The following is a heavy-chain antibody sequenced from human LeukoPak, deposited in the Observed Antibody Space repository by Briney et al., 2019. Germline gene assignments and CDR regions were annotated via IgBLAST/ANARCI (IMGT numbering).Heavy chain of an antibody. D-gene: IGHD6-6*01. CDR3: AKDLSKWSSSSSTDY. CDR2: IRYDGSNK. J-gene: IGHJ4*02. Sequence: PGGSLRLSCAASGFTFSSYGMHWVRQAPGKGLEWVAFIRYDGSNKYCADSVKGRFTISRDNSKNTLYLQMNSLRAEDTAVYYCAKDLSKWSSSSSTDYWGQGTLVTVSS. V-gene: IGHV3-30*02. CDR1: GFTFSSYG.